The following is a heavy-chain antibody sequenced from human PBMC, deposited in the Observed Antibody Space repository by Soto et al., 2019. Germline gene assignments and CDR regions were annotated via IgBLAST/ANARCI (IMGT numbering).Heavy chain of an antibody. CDR2: ISGSGQTT. Sequence: GGSLRLSCAGSGFTFSRFAMSWVRQIPGKGLEWVSAISGSGQTTYYADSVKGRFTVSRDNSNNSLYLQMNSLRAEDTAVYYCARVQYSSSFYYSSGMDVWGQGTTVTVSS. D-gene: IGHD6-6*01. V-gene: IGHV3-23*01. CDR1: GFTFSRFA. J-gene: IGHJ6*02. CDR3: ARVQYSSSFYYSSGMDV.